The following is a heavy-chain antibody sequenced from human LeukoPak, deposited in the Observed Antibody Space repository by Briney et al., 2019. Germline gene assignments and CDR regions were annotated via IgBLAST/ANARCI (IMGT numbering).Heavy chain of an antibody. J-gene: IGHJ4*02. D-gene: IGHD5-12*01. CDR1: GFTFSTYT. CDR3: AKGGLLDY. CDR2: ISGRDGST. Sequence: TGGSLRLSCAASGFTFSTYTMSCVRQPPGKELEWVSAISGRDGSTYYADSVKGRVTISRDNSKNTLYLQLNSLRAEDTAVYYCAKGGLLDYWGQGTLVTVSS. V-gene: IGHV3-23*01.